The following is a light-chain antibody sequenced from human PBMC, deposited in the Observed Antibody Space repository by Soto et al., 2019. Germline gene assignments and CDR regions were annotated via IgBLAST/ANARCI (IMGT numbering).Light chain of an antibody. Sequence: EIVMTQSPATLSVSPGERTTLSCRASQSVSSSLAWYRQKPGQPPRLLIHDTSTRATGIPDRFSGSGSGTEFTLPISSLQSEESAVYYCQQYDNWPSFNFGPGTKVDIK. J-gene: IGKJ3*01. CDR3: QQYDNWPSFN. V-gene: IGKV3-15*01. CDR2: DTS. CDR1: QSVSSS.